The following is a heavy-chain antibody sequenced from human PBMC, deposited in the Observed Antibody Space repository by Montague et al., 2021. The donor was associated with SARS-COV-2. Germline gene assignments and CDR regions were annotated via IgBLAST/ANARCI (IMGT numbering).Heavy chain of an antibody. Sequence: TLSLTCTVSGGSISTVGYWSWIRQHPGKGLECIGYIYYSGSTYYNPPLKSRVTISVDTSKNQFSLKLFSVTAADTAVYYCARGVVRKGYYDSSGYYILKQGPRGLDYWGQGSLVTVSS. CDR2: IYYSGST. CDR3: ARGVVRKGYYDSSGYYILKQGPRGLDY. V-gene: IGHV4-31*03. CDR1: GGSISTVGY. J-gene: IGHJ4*02. D-gene: IGHD3-22*01.